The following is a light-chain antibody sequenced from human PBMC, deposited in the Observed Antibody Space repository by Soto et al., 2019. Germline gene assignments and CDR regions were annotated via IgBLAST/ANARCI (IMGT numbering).Light chain of an antibody. CDR3: QHYDFSPYT. CDR1: QSVASKY. CDR2: GAS. V-gene: IGKV3-20*01. Sequence: EVVLTQSPGTLSLSAGERATLSCRASQSVASKYFSWYQQKPGQAPRLLIYGASSRATGIPDRFSGSGSGTEFTLTINRLEPGDFAVYYCQHYDFSPYTFGQGTKLEIK. J-gene: IGKJ2*01.